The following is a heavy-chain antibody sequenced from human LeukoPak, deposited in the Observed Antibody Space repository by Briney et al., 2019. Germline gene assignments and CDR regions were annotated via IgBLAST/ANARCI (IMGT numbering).Heavy chain of an antibody. CDR2: IIPIFGTA. V-gene: IGHV1-69*05. D-gene: IGHD3-3*01. CDR1: GGTFSSYA. J-gene: IGHJ5*02. Sequence: SVKVSCKASGGTFSSYAISWVRQAPGQGLEWMGGIIPIFGTANYAQKFQGRVTITTDESTSTAYMELSSLRSEDTAVYYCARGPYDFYNWFDPWGQGTLVTVSS. CDR3: ARGPYDFYNWFDP.